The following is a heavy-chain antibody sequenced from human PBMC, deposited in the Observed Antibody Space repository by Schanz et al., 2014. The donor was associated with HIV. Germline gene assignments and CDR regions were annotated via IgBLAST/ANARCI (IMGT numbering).Heavy chain of an antibody. CDR2: INSGGRT. J-gene: IGHJ6*02. CDR3: AKGVGSSVPKYYYGMDV. V-gene: IGHV3-23*01. Sequence: EVQLLESGGGLVQPGGSLRLSCAASGFTFSTYAMNWVRQAPGKGLEWVSAINSGGRTYYADSVKGRFTIPRDNSKNMLYLQMNSLRAEDTAVYYCAKGVGSSVPKYYYGMDVWGLGTTVIVSS. D-gene: IGHD3-10*01. CDR1: GFTFSTYA.